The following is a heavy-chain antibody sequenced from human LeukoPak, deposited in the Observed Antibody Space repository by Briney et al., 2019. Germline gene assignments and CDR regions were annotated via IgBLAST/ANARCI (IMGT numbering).Heavy chain of an antibody. J-gene: IGHJ5*01. CDR3: ARCGYSTSWFDY. D-gene: IGHD6-13*01. Sequence: NPSETLSLTCTLSGGSISSSSDYWGWIRHPPGRGLEWIGTIYHRGSTPYNPSLRSRATISVGTSKNQFSRKLSSVTAADTAVYYCARCGYSTSWFDYWGQGTLVTVSS. V-gene: IGHV4-39*01. CDR2: IYHRGST. CDR1: GGSISSSSDY.